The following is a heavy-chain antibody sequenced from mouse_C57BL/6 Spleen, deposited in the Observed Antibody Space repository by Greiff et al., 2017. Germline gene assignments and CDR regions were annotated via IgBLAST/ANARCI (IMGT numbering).Heavy chain of an antibody. J-gene: IGHJ3*01. Sequence: QVQLQQSGAELARPGASVKLSCKASGYTFTSYGISWVKQRTGQGLEWIGEIYPRSGNTYYNEKFKGKATLTADKSSSTAYMELRSLTSEDSAVYFCAYYDYDGEAWFAYWGQGTLVTVSA. V-gene: IGHV1-81*01. CDR3: AYYDYDGEAWFAY. CDR2: IYPRSGNT. D-gene: IGHD2-4*01. CDR1: GYTFTSYG.